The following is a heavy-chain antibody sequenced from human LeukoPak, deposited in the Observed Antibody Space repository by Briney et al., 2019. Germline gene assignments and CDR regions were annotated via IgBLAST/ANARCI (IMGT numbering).Heavy chain of an antibody. V-gene: IGHV3-73*01. J-gene: IGHJ6*02. Sequence: GGSLRLSCAASGFTFSGSAMHWVRQASGKGLEWVGRIRNKANSYATAYAASVKGRFTISRDDSKNTAYPQMNSLKTEDTAVYYCTSREEYQLLSADYYYGMDVWGQGTTVTVS. D-gene: IGHD2-2*01. CDR1: GFTFSGSA. CDR2: IRNKANSYAT. CDR3: TSREEYQLLSADYYYGMDV.